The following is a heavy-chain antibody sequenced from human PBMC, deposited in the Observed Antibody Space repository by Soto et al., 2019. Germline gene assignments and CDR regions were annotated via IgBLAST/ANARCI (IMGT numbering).Heavy chain of an antibody. D-gene: IGHD2-2*01. CDR3: ARSDIVVVPAAKFTWFDP. CDR2: IYCSGST. V-gene: IGHV4-59*01. CDR1: GGSISSYY. Sequence: SETLSLTCTVSGGSISSYYWSWIRQPPGKGLEWIGYIYCSGSTNYNPSLKSRVTISVDTSKNQFSLKLSSVTAADTAVYYCARSDIVVVPAAKFTWFDPWGQGTLVTVSS. J-gene: IGHJ5*02.